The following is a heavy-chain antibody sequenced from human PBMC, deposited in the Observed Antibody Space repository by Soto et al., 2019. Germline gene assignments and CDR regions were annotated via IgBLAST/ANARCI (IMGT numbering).Heavy chain of an antibody. CDR1: GGSISGYH. CDR3: ARVVDIVASPTPYYFDY. V-gene: IGHV4-59*01. Sequence: SETLSLTCSISGGSISGYHWNWIRQTPGKGVEWIGYFHNSGNTKYNPSLKSRVTISVDTSKNQFSLKLSSVTAADTAVYYCARVVDIVASPTPYYFDYWGQGTMVTVSS. CDR2: FHNSGNT. J-gene: IGHJ4*02. D-gene: IGHD5-12*01.